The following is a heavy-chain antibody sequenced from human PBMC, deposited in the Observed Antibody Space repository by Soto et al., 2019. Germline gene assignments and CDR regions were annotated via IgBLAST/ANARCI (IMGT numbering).Heavy chain of an antibody. Sequence: TCTVSGGSISSGGYYWSWIRQHPGKGLEWIGYIYYSGSTYYNPSLKSRVTISVDTSKNQFSLKLSSVTAADTAVYYCARAQKLGYCSGGSCSPLDPWGQGTLVTVSS. J-gene: IGHJ5*02. V-gene: IGHV4-31*03. CDR3: ARAQKLGYCSGGSCSPLDP. CDR2: IYYSGST. CDR1: GGSISSGGYY. D-gene: IGHD2-15*01.